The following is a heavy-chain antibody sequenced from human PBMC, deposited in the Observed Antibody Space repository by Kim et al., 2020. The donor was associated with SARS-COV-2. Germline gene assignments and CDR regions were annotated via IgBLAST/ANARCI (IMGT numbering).Heavy chain of an antibody. CDR3: TKKRGSGTSPMAFDI. CDR1: AFTFGDHA. J-gene: IGHJ3*02. CDR2: ISWNSGST. V-gene: IGHV3-9*01. D-gene: IGHD3-16*01. Sequence: GGSLRLSCAASAFTFGDHAMHWVRQAPGKGLEWVSGISWNSGSTDYADSVKGRFTISRDNAKNSLYLQMNSLRSEDTALYYCTKKRGSGTSPMAFDICGQGTMVTVS.